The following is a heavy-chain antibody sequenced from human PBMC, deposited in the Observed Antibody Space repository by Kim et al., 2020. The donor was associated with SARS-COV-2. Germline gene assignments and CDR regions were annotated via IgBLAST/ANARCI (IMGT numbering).Heavy chain of an antibody. CDR2: ISGSGGST. CDR3: AKGGSRYYDILTGSNIFDY. J-gene: IGHJ4*02. V-gene: IGHV3-23*01. D-gene: IGHD3-9*01. Sequence: GGSLRLSCAASGFTFSSYAMSWVRQAPGKGLEWVSAISGSGGSTYYADSVKGRFTISRDNSKNTLYLQMNSLRAEDTAVYYCAKGGSRYYDILTGSNIFDYWGQVTLVTVSS. CDR1: GFTFSSYA.